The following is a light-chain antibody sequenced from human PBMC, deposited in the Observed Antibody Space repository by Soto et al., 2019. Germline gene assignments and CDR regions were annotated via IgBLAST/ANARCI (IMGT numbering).Light chain of an antibody. V-gene: IGLV6-57*03. CDR1: SGSIANYY. CDR3: QSYDTNSHVV. J-gene: IGLJ2*01. Sequence: NFMLTQPHSVSASPGKTVTISCTRSSGSIANYYVQWYQQRPGSAPTTVIYEDHQRPSGVPDRFSNSIDSSSNSASLTISGPKTEDEADYYWQSYDTNSHVVFGGGTKLTVL. CDR2: EDH.